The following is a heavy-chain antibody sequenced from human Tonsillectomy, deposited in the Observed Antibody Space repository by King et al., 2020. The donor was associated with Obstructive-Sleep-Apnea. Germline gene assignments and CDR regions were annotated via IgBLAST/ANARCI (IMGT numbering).Heavy chain of an antibody. J-gene: IGHJ6*02. Sequence: VQLVESGAEVKKPGESLKISCKGSGYSFTSYWIGWVRQMPGKGLEWMGIIYPGDSDTRYSPSFQGQVTISADKSISTAYLQWSSLKASDTAMYYCARRGIAARPGNYYYGMDVWGQGTTVTVSS. CDR1: GYSFTSYW. V-gene: IGHV5-51*01. D-gene: IGHD6-6*01. CDR3: ARRGIAARPGNYYYGMDV. CDR2: IYPGDSDT.